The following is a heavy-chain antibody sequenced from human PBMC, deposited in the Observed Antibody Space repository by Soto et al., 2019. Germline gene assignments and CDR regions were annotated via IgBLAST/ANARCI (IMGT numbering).Heavy chain of an antibody. CDR3: ASSSGSSYFDY. J-gene: IGHJ4*02. V-gene: IGHV1-69*02. D-gene: IGHD3-10*01. CDR2: IIPILGIA. CDR1: GGTFSSST. Sequence: QVQLVQSGAEVKKPGSSVKVSCKASGGTFSSSTISWVRQAPGQGLEWMGRIIPILGIANYAQKFQGRVTITADKSTSTAYMELSSLRSEDTAVYYCASSSGSSYFDYWGQGTLVTVSS.